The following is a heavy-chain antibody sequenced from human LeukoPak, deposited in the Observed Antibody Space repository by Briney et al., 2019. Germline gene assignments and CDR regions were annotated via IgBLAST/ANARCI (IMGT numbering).Heavy chain of an antibody. D-gene: IGHD3-22*01. V-gene: IGHV4-34*01. CDR1: GGSFSGYY. CDR3: ARGEHYYDSSGFDY. J-gene: IGHJ4*02. Sequence: SETLSLTCAVYGGSFSGYYRSWIRQPPGKGLEWIGEINHSGSTNYNPSLKSRVTISVDTSKNQFSLKLSSVTAADTAVYYCARGEHYYDSSGFDYWGQGTLVTVSS. CDR2: INHSGST.